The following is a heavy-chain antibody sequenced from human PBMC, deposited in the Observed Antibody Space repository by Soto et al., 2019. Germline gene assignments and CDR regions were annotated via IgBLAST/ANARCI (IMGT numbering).Heavy chain of an antibody. CDR3: ASGFNYYDSSGYSPYYYYGMDV. V-gene: IGHV1-18*01. D-gene: IGHD3-22*01. J-gene: IGHJ6*02. Sequence: ASVKVSCKASGYTFTSYGISWVRQAPGQGLEWMGWISAYNGNTNYAQKPQGRVTITTDTSTSTAYMELRSLRSDDTAVYYCASGFNYYDSSGYSPYYYYGMDVWGQGTTVTVS. CDR1: GYTFTSYG. CDR2: ISAYNGNT.